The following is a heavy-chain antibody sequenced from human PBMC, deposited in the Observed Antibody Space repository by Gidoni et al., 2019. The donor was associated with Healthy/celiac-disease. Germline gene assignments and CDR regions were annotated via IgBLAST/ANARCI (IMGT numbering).Heavy chain of an antibody. CDR2: ISYDGSNK. CDR3: AKGSAEESSGYYYGVPEFDY. D-gene: IGHD3-22*01. V-gene: IGHV3-30*18. CDR1: GFTFSSYG. J-gene: IGHJ4*02. Sequence: QVQLVESGGGVVQPGRSLRLSCAASGFTFSSYGLHWVRQAPGKGLEWVAVISYDGSNKYYADSVKGRFTISRDNSKNTLYLQMNSLRAEDTAVYYCAKGSAEESSGYYYGVPEFDYWGQGTLVTVSS.